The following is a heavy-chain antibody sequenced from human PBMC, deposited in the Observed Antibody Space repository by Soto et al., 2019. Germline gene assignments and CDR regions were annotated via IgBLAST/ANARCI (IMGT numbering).Heavy chain of an antibody. CDR1: GASVSSNSAA. Sequence: SQTLSLTCAISGASVSSNSAAWNWIRQSPSSGLEWLGRTYYRSKWYNDYAVSVKSRITINPDTSKNQFSLQLNSVTPEDTAVYYCARDKSTVGYYYSGTYGLDGWGQGTMFTFSS. CDR3: ARDKSTVGYYYSGTYGLDG. CDR2: TYYRSKWYN. D-gene: IGHD3-10*01. V-gene: IGHV6-1*01. J-gene: IGHJ6*02.